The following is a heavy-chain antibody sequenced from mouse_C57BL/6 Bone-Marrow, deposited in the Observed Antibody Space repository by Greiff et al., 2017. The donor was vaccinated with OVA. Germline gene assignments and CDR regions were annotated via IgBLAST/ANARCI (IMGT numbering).Heavy chain of an antibody. J-gene: IGHJ2*01. CDR3: ARSEDDCYFFYFDY. Sequence: QVQLQQSGAELVRPGTSVKVSCKASGYAFTNYLIEWVKQRPGQGLEWIGVINPGSGGTNYNEKFKGKATLTADKSSSTAYMQLSILTSEDSAVYFCARSEDDCYFFYFDYWGQGTTLTVSS. CDR2: INPGSGGT. D-gene: IGHD2-3*01. V-gene: IGHV1-54*01. CDR1: GYAFTNYL.